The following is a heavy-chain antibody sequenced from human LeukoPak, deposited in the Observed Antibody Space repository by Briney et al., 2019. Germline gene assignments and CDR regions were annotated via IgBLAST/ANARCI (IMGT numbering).Heavy chain of an antibody. J-gene: IGHJ4*02. CDR2: INHSGST. CDR1: GGSISSGGYS. V-gene: IGHV4-34*01. D-gene: IGHD7-27*01. CDR3: ARGPNWGRPFDY. Sequence: SETLSLTCAVSGGSISSGGYSWSWIRQPPGKGLEWIGEINHSGSTNYNPSLKSRVTISVDTSKNQFSLKLSSVTAADTAVYYCARGPNWGRPFDYWGQGTLVTVSS.